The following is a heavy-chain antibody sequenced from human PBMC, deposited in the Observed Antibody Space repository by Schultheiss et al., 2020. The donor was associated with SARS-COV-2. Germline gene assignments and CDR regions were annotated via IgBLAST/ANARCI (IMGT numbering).Heavy chain of an antibody. CDR2: MNPNSGNT. J-gene: IGHJ6*02. Sequence: ASVKVSCKASGYTFTSYDINWVRQATGQGLEWMGWMNPNSGNTGYAQKFQGRVTMTRNTSISTAYMELSSLRSEDTAVYYCARDRQQLVENYYGMDVWGQGTTVTVSS. D-gene: IGHD6-13*01. CDR3: ARDRQQLVENYYGMDV. CDR1: GYTFTSYD. V-gene: IGHV1-8*01.